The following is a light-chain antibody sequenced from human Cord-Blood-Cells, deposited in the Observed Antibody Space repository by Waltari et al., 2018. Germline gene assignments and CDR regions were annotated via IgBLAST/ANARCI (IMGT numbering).Light chain of an antibody. CDR1: SSDGGSYNL. J-gene: IGLJ2*01. V-gene: IGLV2-23*01. Sequence: QSALTQPASVSGSPGQSITISCTGTSSDGGSYNLVSWYQQHPGKAPKLMIYEGSKRPSGVSKRFSGSKSGNTASLTISGLQAEDEADYYCCSYAGSSTLVFGGGTKLTVL. CDR3: CSYAGSSTLV. CDR2: EGS.